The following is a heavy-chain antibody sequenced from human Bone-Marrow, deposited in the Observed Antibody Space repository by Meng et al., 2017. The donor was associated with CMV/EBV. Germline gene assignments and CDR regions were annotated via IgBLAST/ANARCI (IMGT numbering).Heavy chain of an antibody. CDR1: GYTFTGYY. Sequence: ASVKVSCKASGYTFTGYYIHWVRQAPGQGLEWMGWINPNSGGTNYAQKFQGRVTMTRDTSISTAYMELSRLRSDDTAVYYCARDDYGDSKEITYWGQGTLVTVSS. CDR2: INPNSGGT. CDR3: ARDDYGDSKEITY. J-gene: IGHJ4*02. D-gene: IGHD4-17*01. V-gene: IGHV1-2*02.